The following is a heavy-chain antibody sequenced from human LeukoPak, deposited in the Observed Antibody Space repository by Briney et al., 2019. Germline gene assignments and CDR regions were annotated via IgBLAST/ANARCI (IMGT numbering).Heavy chain of an antibody. CDR1: GFNFNKYD. D-gene: IGHD6-19*01. V-gene: IGHV3-23*01. Sequence: GGSLRLSCAASGFNFNKYDMTWARQAPGKGLEWVSTITGRSDKTYYTDSVKGRFVTSRDNSKDTLYLQMDSLRAEDTALYYCAKGGWLDDLGQGALVTVSS. CDR3: AKGGWLDD. CDR2: ITGRSDKT. J-gene: IGHJ4*02.